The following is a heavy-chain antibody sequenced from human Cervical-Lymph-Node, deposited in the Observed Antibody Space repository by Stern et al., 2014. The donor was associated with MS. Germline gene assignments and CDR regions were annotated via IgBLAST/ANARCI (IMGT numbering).Heavy chain of an antibody. D-gene: IGHD3-16*01. CDR3: ARVPEGVMYTLFDY. Sequence: EVQLVESGGGLVKPGGSLRLSCAASGASGFTFSTSTLSWVRQAPGKGLEWVASISSSGSYIYYRDSVKGRFTISRDNAKKSLYLQMNRLRAEDTALYYCARVPEGVMYTLFDYWGQGTQVTVSS. CDR1: GFTFSTST. V-gene: IGHV3-21*01. CDR2: ISSSGSYI. J-gene: IGHJ4*02.